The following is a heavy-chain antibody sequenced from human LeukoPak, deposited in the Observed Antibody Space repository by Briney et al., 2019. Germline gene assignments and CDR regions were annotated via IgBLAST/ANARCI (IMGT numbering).Heavy chain of an antibody. D-gene: IGHD6-19*01. V-gene: IGHV3-21*01. Sequence: GGSLRLSCAASGFTFSSYAMSWVRQAPGKGLEWVSSISSSSSYIYYADSVKGRFTISRDNAKNSLYLQMNSLRAEDTAVYYCARDMGIAVAGTRYYYGMDVWGQGTTVTVSS. CDR2: ISSSSSYI. CDR3: ARDMGIAVAGTRYYYGMDV. CDR1: GFTFSSYA. J-gene: IGHJ6*02.